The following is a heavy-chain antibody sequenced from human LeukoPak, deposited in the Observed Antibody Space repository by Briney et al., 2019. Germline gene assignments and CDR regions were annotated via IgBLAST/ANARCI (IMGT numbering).Heavy chain of an antibody. D-gene: IGHD3-10*01. Sequence: SETLSLTCTVSGGSISSYYWSWIRQPPGKGLEWIGYINYSGSTNYIPSLKSRVTISVDTSKNQFSLKLSSVTAADTAVYYCARPLWFGELGSFGYWGQGTLVTVSS. CDR3: ARPLWFGELGSFGY. CDR2: INYSGST. J-gene: IGHJ4*02. CDR1: GGSISSYY. V-gene: IGHV4-59*08.